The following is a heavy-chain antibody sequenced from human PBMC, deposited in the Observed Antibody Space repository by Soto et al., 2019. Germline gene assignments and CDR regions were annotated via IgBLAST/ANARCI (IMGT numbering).Heavy chain of an antibody. CDR3: ASSAGLDHLLNYYGLNV. V-gene: IGHV1-69*01. Sequence: QVLLVQSSAEVKKPGSSVKVSCKASGGTFTSTAFSWVRQAPGQGLEWMGGIIHVLGTPNYAQKFQARLTVTADAYTTTVHMELSSLRSDDTAVYYCASSAGLDHLLNYYGLNVWGQGTTVTVSS. J-gene: IGHJ6*02. D-gene: IGHD6-13*01. CDR2: IIHVLGTP. CDR1: GGTFTSTA.